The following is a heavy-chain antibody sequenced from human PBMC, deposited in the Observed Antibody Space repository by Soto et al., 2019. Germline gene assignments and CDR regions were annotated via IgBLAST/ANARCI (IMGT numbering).Heavy chain of an antibody. Sequence: QVQLVQSGAEVKKPGCSVKVSCTASGGTFSSYAISWVRQAPGQGLEWMGGIIPIFGTANYAQKLQGRVTITADETTSPAYMELSSLRSEDTAVSSCGREGGASAGGWGQGTLVTVSS. CDR3: GREGGASAGG. D-gene: IGHD1-26*01. J-gene: IGHJ4*02. V-gene: IGHV1-69*01. CDR2: IIPIFGTA. CDR1: GGTFSSYA.